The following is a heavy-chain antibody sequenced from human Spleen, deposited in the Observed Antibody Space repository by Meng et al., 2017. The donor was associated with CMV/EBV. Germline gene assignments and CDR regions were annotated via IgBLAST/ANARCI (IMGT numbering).Heavy chain of an antibody. D-gene: IGHD3-22*01. Sequence: GESLKISCTASGIIFSTYAVTWVRQAPGKGLEWVSSITASGGRTHYADSVKGRFTISRDNSKNTLYLQMNSLRAEDTAVYYCAKVSSHLSSYDSSGYSYFDYWGQGTLVTVSS. CDR2: ITASGGRT. J-gene: IGHJ4*02. CDR3: AKVSSHLSSYDSSGYSYFDY. V-gene: IGHV3-23*01. CDR1: GIIFSTYA.